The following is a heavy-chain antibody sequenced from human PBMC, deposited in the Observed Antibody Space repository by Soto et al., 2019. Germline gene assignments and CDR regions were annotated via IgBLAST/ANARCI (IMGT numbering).Heavy chain of an antibody. D-gene: IGHD3-3*01. CDR2: ISAYNGNT. CDR3: ARVDSINYDVNWFDH. V-gene: IGHV1-18*01. Sequence: GASVKVSCKASGYTFTSYGISWVRQAPGQGLEWMGWISAYNGNTNYAQKLQGRVTMTTDTSTSTAYMELRSLRSDDTAVYYCARVDSINYDVNWFDHWGQGTLVTVSS. J-gene: IGHJ5*02. CDR1: GYTFTSYG.